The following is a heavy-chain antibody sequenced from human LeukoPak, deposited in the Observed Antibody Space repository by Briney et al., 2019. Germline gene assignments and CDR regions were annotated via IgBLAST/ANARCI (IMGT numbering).Heavy chain of an antibody. V-gene: IGHV1-2*02. CDR3: ARSRGRAAAGNFDY. D-gene: IGHD6-13*01. CDR1: GYTFTGYY. CDR2: INPNSGGT. J-gene: IGHJ4*02. Sequence: ASVKVSCKASGYTFTGYYMHWVRQAPGQGLERMGWINPNSGGTNYAQKFQGRVTMTRDTSISTAYMELSRLRSDDTAVYYCARSRGRAAAGNFDYWGQGTLVTVSS.